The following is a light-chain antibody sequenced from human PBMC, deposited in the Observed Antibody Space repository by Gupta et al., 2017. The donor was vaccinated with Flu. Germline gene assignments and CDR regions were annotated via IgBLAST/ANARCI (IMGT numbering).Light chain of an antibody. J-gene: IGKJ2*02. CDR2: EVS. CDR1: QSLVYSDGNTY. V-gene: IGKV2-30*01. CDR3: KQGTHPWT. Sequence: DDVMTLSPLSLPVTLGQPASISCTSTQSLVYSDGNTYLNWLQQKPGQSPRRLIYEVSNRDAGVPDRFSSSGSGSGDDFTLKSSRVEDEDVGVYYCKQGTHPWTFGQGTKLEIK.